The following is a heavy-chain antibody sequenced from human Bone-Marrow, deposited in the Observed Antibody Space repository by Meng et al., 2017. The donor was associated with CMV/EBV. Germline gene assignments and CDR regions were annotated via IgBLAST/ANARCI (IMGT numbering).Heavy chain of an antibody. CDR1: GYTFTSYG. CDR2: ISAYNGNT. D-gene: IGHD3-3*01. Sequence: ASVKVSCKASGYTFTSYGISWVRQAPGQGLEWMGWISAYNGNTNYAQKLQGRVTITTDESTSTAYMELSSLRSEDTAVYYCARGGWSGNYYYGMDVWGQGTTVTVSS. V-gene: IGHV1-18*01. J-gene: IGHJ6*02. CDR3: ARGGWSGNYYYGMDV.